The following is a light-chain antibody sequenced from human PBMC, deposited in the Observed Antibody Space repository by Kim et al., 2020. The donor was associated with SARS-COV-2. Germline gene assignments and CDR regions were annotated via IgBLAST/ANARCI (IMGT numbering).Light chain of an antibody. CDR1: TSDVGDFNY. V-gene: IGLV2-14*03. J-gene: IGLJ3*02. Sequence: GQSITISCTATTSDVGDFNYGSWYQQLTGKAPKLVTYDVRSRPSGVSKRFSASKSGNTASLTISGLQPEDEANYYCSSYTTTTTLVFGGGTQLTVL. CDR3: SSYTTTTTLV. CDR2: DVR.